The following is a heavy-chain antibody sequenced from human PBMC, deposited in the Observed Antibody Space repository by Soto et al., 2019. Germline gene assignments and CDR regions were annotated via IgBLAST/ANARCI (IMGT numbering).Heavy chain of an antibody. D-gene: IGHD1-26*01. Sequence: QVQLQESGPGLVKPSQTLSLTCSVSGDSISSAGYYWSWLRQPPGKGLDWIGDIYNDGSTWYNPSLKSRVTISVATYKNQFPLNLTSVTAADTAVYYCARFTGELADYWGQGTLVIVSS. CDR2: IYNDGST. CDR1: GDSISSAGYY. V-gene: IGHV4-31*03. J-gene: IGHJ4*02. CDR3: ARFTGELADY.